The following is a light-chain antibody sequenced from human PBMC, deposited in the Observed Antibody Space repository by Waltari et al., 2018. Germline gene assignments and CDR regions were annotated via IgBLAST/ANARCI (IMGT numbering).Light chain of an antibody. CDR2: DVS. V-gene: IGLV2-11*01. Sequence: QSALPQPRSVSGSPGQSVTISCTGTSSDVGGYNYVSWYQQHPGKVPKLMIYDVSTRSSGVPDRFSGSKSGNTASLTISGLQTEDEADYYCCSYVGRYIWVFGGGAKLTVL. CDR3: CSYVGRYIWV. J-gene: IGLJ3*02. CDR1: SSDVGGYNY.